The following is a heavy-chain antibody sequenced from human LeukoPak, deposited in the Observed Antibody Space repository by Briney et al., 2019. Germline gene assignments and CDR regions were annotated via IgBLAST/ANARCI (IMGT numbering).Heavy chain of an antibody. CDR1: GGSISSSNW. J-gene: IGHJ4*02. V-gene: IGHV4-4*02. CDR3: ASSYDSSGYLNFDY. D-gene: IGHD3-22*01. CDR2: IYHSGST. Sequence: PSETLSLTCAVSGGSISSSNWWSWVRQPPGKGLEWIGEIYHSGSTNYNPSLKSRVTISVDKSKNQFSLKLSSVTAADTAVYYCASSYDSSGYLNFDYWGQGTLVTVSS.